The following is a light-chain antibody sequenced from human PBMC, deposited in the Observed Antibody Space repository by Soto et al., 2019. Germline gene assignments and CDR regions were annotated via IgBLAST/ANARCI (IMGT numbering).Light chain of an antibody. Sequence: EIVLTQSPATLSLSPGERATLSCRASQSVNSYLAWYQHKPGQAPRLVIYDACNRATGIPDRFSGSGSGTDFTLDLRSLEPEDFAVYYCQQSSNWPATFGPGTKVDIK. CDR2: DAC. CDR1: QSVNSY. J-gene: IGKJ3*01. V-gene: IGKV3-11*01. CDR3: QQSSNWPAT.